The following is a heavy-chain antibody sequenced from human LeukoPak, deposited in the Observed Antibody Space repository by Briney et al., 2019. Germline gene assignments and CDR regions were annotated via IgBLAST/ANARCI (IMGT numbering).Heavy chain of an antibody. J-gene: IGHJ4*02. V-gene: IGHV3-21*01. D-gene: IGHD6-6*01. CDR2: ISSSSSYI. CDR3: ARDSRKQLVYEYASGPADY. Sequence: GGSLRLSCAASGFTFSSYSMNWVRRAPGKGLEWVSSISSSSSYIYYADSVKGRFTISRDNAENSLYLQMNSLRAEDTAVYYCARDSRKQLVYEYASGPADYWGQGTLVTVSS. CDR1: GFTFSSYS.